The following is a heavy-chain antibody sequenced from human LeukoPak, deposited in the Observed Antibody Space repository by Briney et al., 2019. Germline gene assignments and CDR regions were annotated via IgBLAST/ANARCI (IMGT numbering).Heavy chain of an antibody. D-gene: IGHD6-13*01. CDR3: ARRRGDSSSWSYFDY. CDR2: IKVDGSEK. V-gene: IGHV3-7*01. J-gene: IGHJ4*02. CDR1: GFTFSTYW. Sequence: GGSLRLSCAASGFTFSTYWMTWVRQVPGKGREWVANIKVDGSEKYYVDSVKGRFTISRDNAKNSLYLQMNSLRAEDTAVYYCARRRGDSSSWSYFDYWGQGTLVTVSS.